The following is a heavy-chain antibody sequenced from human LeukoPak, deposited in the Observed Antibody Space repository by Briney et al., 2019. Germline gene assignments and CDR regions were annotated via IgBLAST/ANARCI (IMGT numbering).Heavy chain of an antibody. CDR2: IKQDGSEK. D-gene: IGHD4-17*01. J-gene: IGHJ3*02. CDR3: ARSLTVTTSTYAFDI. V-gene: IGHV3-7*01. CDR1: GFTFSSYW. Sequence: GGSLRLSCAASGFTFSSYWMSWVRQAPGKGLEWVANIKQDGSEKFYVDSVKGRFTISRHNAKNSLYLQMNSLRAEDTAVYYCARSLTVTTSTYAFDIWGQGTMVTVSS.